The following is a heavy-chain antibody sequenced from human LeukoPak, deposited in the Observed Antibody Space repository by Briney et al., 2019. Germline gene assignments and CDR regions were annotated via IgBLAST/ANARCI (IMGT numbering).Heavy chain of an antibody. CDR1: GYTFTTYY. Sequence: ASVKVSCKASGYTFTTYYIHWVRQAPGQGLEWMGIINPSGGTTGYAQKFQGRVTMTRDTSTSTVSMELSSLRSEDMAVYYCASRYYDYVWGSYRYGFDYWGQGTLVTVSS. V-gene: IGHV1-46*01. D-gene: IGHD3-16*02. CDR3: ASRYYDYVWGSYRYGFDY. CDR2: INPSGGTT. J-gene: IGHJ4*02.